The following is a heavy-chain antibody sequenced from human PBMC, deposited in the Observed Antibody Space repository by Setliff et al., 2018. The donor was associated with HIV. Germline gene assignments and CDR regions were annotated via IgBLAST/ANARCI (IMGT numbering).Heavy chain of an antibody. V-gene: IGHV1-3*01. Sequence: ASVKVSCKASGYTFTTYAMHWVRQAPGQRLEWMGWIDAGNGNTKYSQKFQGRVTITRDTSASTAYLELSSLRSEDTAVYYCARDRGYSVNYYYYGMDVWGQGTTVTVSS. D-gene: IGHD5-18*01. CDR2: IDAGNGNT. CDR3: ARDRGYSVNYYYYGMDV. CDR1: GYTFTTYA. J-gene: IGHJ6*02.